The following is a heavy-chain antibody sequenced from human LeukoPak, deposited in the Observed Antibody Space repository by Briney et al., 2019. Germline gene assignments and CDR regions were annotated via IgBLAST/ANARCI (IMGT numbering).Heavy chain of an antibody. J-gene: IGHJ2*01. CDR1: GGSISSGGYY. CDR2: IYYSGST. CDR3: ARSESGGSPLGYSDL. V-gene: IGHV4-31*03. Sequence: SQTLSLTCTVYGGSISSGGYYWSWIRQHPGKGLEWIGYIYYSGSTYYNPSLKSRVTISVDTSKNQFSLKLSSVTAADTAVYYCARSESGGSPLGYSDLWGRGTLVTVSS. D-gene: IGHD2-15*01.